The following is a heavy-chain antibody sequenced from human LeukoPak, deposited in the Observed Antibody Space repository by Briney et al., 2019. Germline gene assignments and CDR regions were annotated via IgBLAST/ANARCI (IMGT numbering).Heavy chain of an antibody. V-gene: IGHV3-23*01. CDR1: GFTFSSYA. Sequence: PGASLRLSSAASGFTFSSYAMSWVRQAPGKGLEWVSAISGSGGSTYYADSVKGRFTISRDNSKNTLYLQMNSLRAEDTAVYYCAKVLHRYCSGGSCYSLDYWGQGTLVTVSS. J-gene: IGHJ4*02. CDR3: AKVLHRYCSGGSCYSLDY. D-gene: IGHD2-15*01. CDR2: ISGSGGST.